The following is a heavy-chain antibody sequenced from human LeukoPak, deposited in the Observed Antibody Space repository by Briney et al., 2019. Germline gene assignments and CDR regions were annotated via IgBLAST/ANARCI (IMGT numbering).Heavy chain of an antibody. CDR1: GFTFSTYW. J-gene: IGHJ4*02. V-gene: IGHV3-7*01. D-gene: IGHD3-22*01. CDR3: ARDSSGYQ. CDR2: IKEDGSEK. Sequence: QPGGSLRLSCAASGFTFSTYWMSWVRQAPGKGLEWVANIKEDGSEKYYGDSVKGRFTISRDNAKSSLYLQMNSLRAEDTAVYYCARDSSGYQWGQGTLVTVSS.